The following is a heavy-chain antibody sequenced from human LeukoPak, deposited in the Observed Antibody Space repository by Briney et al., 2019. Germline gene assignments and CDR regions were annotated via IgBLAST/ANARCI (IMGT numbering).Heavy chain of an antibody. D-gene: IGHD6-6*01. CDR2: IYSGGTT. Sequence: PWGSLRPPCAASGFTVSSNCMGWVRQAPGKGLEWVSVIYSGGTTYYTDSVKGRFIISRDNSKNTLYLQMDNLRAEDTAVYYCARCNSDIASRPIASWGQGSLVTVSS. CDR1: GFTVSSNC. CDR3: ARCNSDIASRPIAS. J-gene: IGHJ4*02. V-gene: IGHV3-53*01.